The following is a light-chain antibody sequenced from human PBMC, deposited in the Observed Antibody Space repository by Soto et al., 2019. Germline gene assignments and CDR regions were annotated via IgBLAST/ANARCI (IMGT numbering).Light chain of an antibody. V-gene: IGKV1-39*01. Sequence: DIKMSQSPSSLSASVGDGVTITCRASQDIIRHLNWYQHKPGRAPRLLIYAASTLQSGVPSRFTGSGSGTEFTLTISGLQPEDFATYYCQHSYTVPIAFGQGTRLAIK. CDR1: QDIIRH. J-gene: IGKJ5*01. CDR3: QHSYTVPIA. CDR2: AAS.